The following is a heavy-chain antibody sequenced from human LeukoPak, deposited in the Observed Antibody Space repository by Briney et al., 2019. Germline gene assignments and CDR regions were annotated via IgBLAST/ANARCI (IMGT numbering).Heavy chain of an antibody. CDR1: GGSISSSSYY. D-gene: IGHD3-22*01. CDR2: IYYSGST. Sequence: PSETLSLTCTVSGGSISSSSYYWSWIRQPPGKGLEWIGYIYYSGSTNYNPSLKSRVTISVDTSKNQFSLKLSSVTAADTAVYYCAGVLDYYDSSDLDAFDIWGQGTMVTVSS. CDR3: AGVLDYYDSSDLDAFDI. V-gene: IGHV4-61*01. J-gene: IGHJ3*02.